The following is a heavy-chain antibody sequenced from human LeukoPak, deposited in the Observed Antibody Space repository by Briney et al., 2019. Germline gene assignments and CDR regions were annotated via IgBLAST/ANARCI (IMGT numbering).Heavy chain of an antibody. Sequence: PGGSLRLSCAASGFTFSSYAMSWVRQAPGKGLEWVSAISGSGGSTYYADSVKGRFTISRDNSKNTLYLQMNSLRAEDTAVYYCKWSVVVVAATPHYYMDVWGKGTTVTVSS. CDR2: ISGSGGST. J-gene: IGHJ6*03. V-gene: IGHV3-23*01. D-gene: IGHD2-15*01. CDR3: KWSVVVVAATPHYYMDV. CDR1: GFTFSSYA.